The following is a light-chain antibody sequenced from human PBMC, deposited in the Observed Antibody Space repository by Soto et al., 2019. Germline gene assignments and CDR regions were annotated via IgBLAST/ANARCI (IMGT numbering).Light chain of an antibody. Sequence: DIVLTQSPGTLSLSLGERATLSCRASQSVGGNYLTWYQQKRGHAPRLLIYGASIRATGLPERFSGSGSGTDFTLTISSLEPEDFSVYYCHQNGTAPLSFGPGTKLDIK. V-gene: IGKV3-20*01. CDR1: QSVGGNY. J-gene: IGKJ3*01. CDR2: GAS. CDR3: HQNGTAPLS.